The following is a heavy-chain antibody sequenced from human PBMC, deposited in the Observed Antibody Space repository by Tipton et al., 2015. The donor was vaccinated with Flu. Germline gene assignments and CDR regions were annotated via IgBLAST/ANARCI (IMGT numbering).Heavy chain of an antibody. D-gene: IGHD4-17*01. CDR2: IYYIGST. CDR3: ARMERTVTTPRYFDL. Sequence: TLSLTCTVSGGPISSGGDYWSWIRQHPRKGLEWIGHIYYIGSTYYNPSLKSRVNISVDTSKNQFSLKLNSVTAADTAVYYCARMERTVTTPRYFDLWGRGTMVTVSS. J-gene: IGHJ2*01. CDR1: GGPISSGGDY. V-gene: IGHV4-31*03.